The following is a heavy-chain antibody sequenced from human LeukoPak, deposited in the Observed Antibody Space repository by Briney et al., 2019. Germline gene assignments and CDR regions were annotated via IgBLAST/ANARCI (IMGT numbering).Heavy chain of an antibody. D-gene: IGHD6-13*01. J-gene: IGHJ4*02. V-gene: IGHV3-33*01. Sequence: PGGSLRLSCAASGFAFSSHGMHWVRQAPGKGLEWVAVIWYDGSNKYYADSVKGRFTISRDNSKNTLYLQMNSLRAEDTAVYYCARDPMLAAAGTLDYWGQGTLVTVSS. CDR1: GFAFSSHG. CDR3: ARDPMLAAAGTLDY. CDR2: IWYDGSNK.